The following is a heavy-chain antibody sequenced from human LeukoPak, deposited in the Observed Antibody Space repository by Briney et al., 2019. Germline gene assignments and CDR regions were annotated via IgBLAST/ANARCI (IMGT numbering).Heavy chain of an antibody. CDR1: GFTMSSYW. D-gene: IGHD6-13*01. V-gene: IGHV3-7*01. Sequence: GGSLRLSCAASGFTMSSYWMSWVRQAPGKGLEWVANIKQDGSEKYYVDSVKGRFTISRDNAKNSLYLQMNSLRAEDTAVYYCARDYEVQQKDWGQGTLVTVSS. CDR3: ARDYEVQQKD. CDR2: IKQDGSEK. J-gene: IGHJ4*02.